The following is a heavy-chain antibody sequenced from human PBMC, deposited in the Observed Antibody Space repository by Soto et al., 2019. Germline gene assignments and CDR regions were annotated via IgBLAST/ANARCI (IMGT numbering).Heavy chain of an antibody. CDR3: AGTTSKYFDY. J-gene: IGHJ4*02. CDR1: GFTFSSYA. Sequence: PGGSLRLSCAASGFTFSSYAMHWVRQAPGKGLEWVAVISYDGSNKYYADSVKGRFTISRDNSKNTLYLQMNSLRAEDTAVYYCAGTTSKYFDYWGQGTLVTVS. V-gene: IGHV3-30-3*01. CDR2: ISYDGSNK. D-gene: IGHD1-26*01.